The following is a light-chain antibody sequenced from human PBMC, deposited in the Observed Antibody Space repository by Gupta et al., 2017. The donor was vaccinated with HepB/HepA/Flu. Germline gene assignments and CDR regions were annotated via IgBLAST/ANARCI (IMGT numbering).Light chain of an antibody. CDR1: RSNIGNNY. CDR2: RIN. Sequence: QSALTQPTSASAPPGQPVTISCSGSRSNIGNNYVYWYQQLPGTAPKLLIIRINQRTSGVPDRFSGSKVATSASLAISGLRSEDEADYHCSAWDNTLSGHVVFGGGTKLTVL. J-gene: IGLJ3*02. V-gene: IGLV1-47*01. CDR3: SAWDNTLSGHVV.